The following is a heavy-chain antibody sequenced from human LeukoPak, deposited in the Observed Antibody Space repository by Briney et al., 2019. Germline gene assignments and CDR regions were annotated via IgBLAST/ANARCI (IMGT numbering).Heavy chain of an antibody. J-gene: IGHJ4*02. Sequence: PGGSLRLSCAASGFTFSSYAMHWVRQAPGKGLEWVAVISYDGSNKYYADSVKGRFTISRDNSKNTLYLQMNSLRAEDTAVYYCARDWYYYDSSGYYFPFDYWAREPWSPSPQ. V-gene: IGHV3-30-3*01. D-gene: IGHD3-22*01. CDR1: GFTFSSYA. CDR2: ISYDGSNK. CDR3: ARDWYYYDSSGYYFPFDY.